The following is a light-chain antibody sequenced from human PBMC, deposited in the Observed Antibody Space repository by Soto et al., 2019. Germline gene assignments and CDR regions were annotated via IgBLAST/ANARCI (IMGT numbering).Light chain of an antibody. CDR2: DAS. CDR1: QSVTNNQ. J-gene: IGKJ1*01. Sequence: EFVLTQSPGTLSVSPGERATLSCRASQSVTNNQLAWYQQKPGQAPRILIYDASSRATGIPDRFSGSGSGTDFTLTISRLEPEDFAVYYCLQYVRSPRTFGQGTKVEIK. CDR3: LQYVRSPRT. V-gene: IGKV3-20*01.